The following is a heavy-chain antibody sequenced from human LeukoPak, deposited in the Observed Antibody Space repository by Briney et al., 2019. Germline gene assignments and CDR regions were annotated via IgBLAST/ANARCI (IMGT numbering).Heavy chain of an antibody. CDR3: AREISRTGAFDI. J-gene: IGHJ3*02. D-gene: IGHD3-3*02. V-gene: IGHV3-53*05. Sequence: GGSLRLSCAASGFTVSSNYMSWVRPAPGKGLEGAAVIYSGGSTYYADSVKGRFTISRDNSKNTLYLQMNSLRAEDTAVYYCAREISRTGAFDIWGQGTMVTVSS. CDR2: IYSGGST. CDR1: GFTVSSNY.